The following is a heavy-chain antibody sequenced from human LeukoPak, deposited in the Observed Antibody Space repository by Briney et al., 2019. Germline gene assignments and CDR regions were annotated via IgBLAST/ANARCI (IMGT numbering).Heavy chain of an antibody. CDR3: ARELLWFGELANAFDI. Sequence: GGSLRLSCAAPGFTFSSYWMSWVRQALGKGLEWVANIKQDGSEKYYVDSVKGRFTISRDNAKNSLYLQMNSLRAEDTAVYYCARELLWFGELANAFDIWGQGTMVTVSS. V-gene: IGHV3-7*03. CDR1: GFTFSSYW. J-gene: IGHJ3*02. CDR2: IKQDGSEK. D-gene: IGHD3-10*01.